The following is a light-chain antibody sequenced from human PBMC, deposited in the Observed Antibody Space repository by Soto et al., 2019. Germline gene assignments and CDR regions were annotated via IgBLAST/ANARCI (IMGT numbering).Light chain of an antibody. CDR1: SSDVGSYNL. CDR3: CSYAGSSTNYV. Sequence: QSALTQPASVSGSPGQSITISCTGTSSDVGSYNLVSWYQQHPGKAPKLMIYEGSKRPSGVSNRFSGSKSGNTASLTISGLQAEDEADYYCCSYAGSSTNYVLRNGTKVT. J-gene: IGLJ1*01. CDR2: EGS. V-gene: IGLV2-23*01.